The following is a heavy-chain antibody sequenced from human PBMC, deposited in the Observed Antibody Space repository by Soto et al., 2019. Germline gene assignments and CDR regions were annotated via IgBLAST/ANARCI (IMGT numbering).Heavy chain of an antibody. CDR2: IYYSGST. J-gene: IGHJ6*02. V-gene: IGHV4-31*03. D-gene: IGHD3-9*01. CDR3: ARGARDILTGEYYYYGMDV. Sequence: SETLSLTCTVSGGSISSGGYYWSWIRQHPGKGLEWIGYIYYSGSTYYNPSLKSRVTISVDTSKNQFSLKLSSVTAADTAVYYCARGARDILTGEYYYYGMDVWGQGTTVTVSS. CDR1: GGSISSGGYY.